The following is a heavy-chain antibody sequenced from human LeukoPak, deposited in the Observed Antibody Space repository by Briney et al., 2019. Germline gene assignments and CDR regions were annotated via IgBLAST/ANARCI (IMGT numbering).Heavy chain of an antibody. CDR2: IYYSGST. CDR1: GGSISSGGYY. V-gene: IGHV4-31*03. Sequence: SETLSLTSTVSGGSISSGGYYWSWIRQHPGKGLEWIGYIYYSGSTNYNPSLKSRVTISVDTSKNQFSLKLSSVTAADTAVYYCARSGNSTSAITMIVVVLFDYWGQGTLVTVSS. J-gene: IGHJ4*02. D-gene: IGHD3-22*01. CDR3: ARSGNSTSAITMIVVVLFDY.